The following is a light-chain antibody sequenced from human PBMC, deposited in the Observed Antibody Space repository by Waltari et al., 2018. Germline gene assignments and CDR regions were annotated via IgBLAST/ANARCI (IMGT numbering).Light chain of an antibody. CDR1: QDITNN. J-gene: IGKJ4*01. V-gene: IGKV1-33*01. CDR2: EAS. Sequence: DIQMTQSPSSLSASVGDRVTISWQASQDITNNLNWYQQKPGRAPKLLIYEASTLHTGFLSRFRGRGYGTDFTLIISRLQPEDVATYYCQHFENLPLTFGGGTKVEIK. CDR3: QHFENLPLT.